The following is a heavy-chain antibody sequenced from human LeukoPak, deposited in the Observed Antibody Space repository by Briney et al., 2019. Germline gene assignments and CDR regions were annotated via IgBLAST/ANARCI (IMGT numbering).Heavy chain of an antibody. CDR3: ARAKMVRGLLHEP. CDR1: GGSISSSSYY. J-gene: IGHJ5*02. V-gene: IGHV4-61*05. CDR2: IYYSGST. Sequence: PSETLSLTCTVSGGSISSSSYYWGWIRQPPGKGLEWIGYIYYSGSTNYNPSLKSRVTISEDTSKNQFSLKLSSVTAADTAVYYCARAKMVRGLLHEPWGQGTLVTVSS. D-gene: IGHD3-10*01.